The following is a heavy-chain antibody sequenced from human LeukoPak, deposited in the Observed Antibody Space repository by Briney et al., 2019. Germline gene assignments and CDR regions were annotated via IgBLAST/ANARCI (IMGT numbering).Heavy chain of an antibody. D-gene: IGHD5-12*01. J-gene: IGHJ4*02. CDR2: INPSGGST. Sequence: ASVKVSCKASGYTFTSYYMHWVRQAPGQGLEWMGIINPSGGSTSYAQKFQDRVTMTRDTSTSTVYMELSSLRSEDTAVYYCARDRDLRHRSGSFDYWGQGTLVTVSS. V-gene: IGHV1-46*01. CDR1: GYTFTSYY. CDR3: ARDRDLRHRSGSFDY.